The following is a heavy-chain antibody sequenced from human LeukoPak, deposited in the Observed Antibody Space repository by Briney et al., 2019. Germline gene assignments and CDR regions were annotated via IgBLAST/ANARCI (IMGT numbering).Heavy chain of an antibody. CDR2: IRYDGSNK. V-gene: IGHV3-30*02. CDR1: AFTFSSYG. D-gene: IGHD2-15*01. J-gene: IGHJ4*02. CDR3: AKDHNLGYCSGGSCYYFDY. Sequence: GGSLRLSCAASAFTFSSYGMHWVRQAPGKGLEWVAFIRYDGSNKYYADSVKGRFTISRDNSKNTLYPQMNSLRAEDTAVYYCAKDHNLGYCSGGSCYYFDYWGQGTLVTVSS.